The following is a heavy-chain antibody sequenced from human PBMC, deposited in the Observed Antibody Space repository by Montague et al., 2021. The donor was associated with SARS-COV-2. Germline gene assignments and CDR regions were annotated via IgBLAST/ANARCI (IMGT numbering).Heavy chain of an antibody. V-gene: IGHV2-70*11. Sequence: PALVKPTQTLTLTCTFSGFSLNTSGMCVSWIRQPPGKALEWLARIDRDDDKYYSTSLKTRLTISKDTSKNQVVLTMTNMDPVDTATYYCARMRIAAAGSPFDIWGQGTMVTVSS. CDR3: ARMRIAAAGSPFDI. CDR1: GFSLNTSGMC. D-gene: IGHD6-13*01. J-gene: IGHJ3*02. CDR2: IDRDDDK.